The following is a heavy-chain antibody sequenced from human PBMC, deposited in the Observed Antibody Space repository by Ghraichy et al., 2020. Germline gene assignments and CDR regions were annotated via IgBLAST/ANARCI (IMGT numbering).Heavy chain of an antibody. Sequence: SETLSLTCTVSGGSISSSSYYWGWIRQPPGKGLEWIGSIYYSGSTYYNPSLKSRVTISVDTSKNQFSLKLSSVTAADTAVYYCARLSQLYSSSEDTLGYFDYWGQGTLVTVSS. CDR1: GGSISSSSYY. J-gene: IGHJ4*02. CDR2: IYYSGST. CDR3: ARLSQLYSSSEDTLGYFDY. V-gene: IGHV4-39*01. D-gene: IGHD6-6*01.